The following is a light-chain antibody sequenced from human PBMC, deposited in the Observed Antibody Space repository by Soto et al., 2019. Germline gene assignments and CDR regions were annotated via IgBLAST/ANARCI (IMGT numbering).Light chain of an antibody. CDR3: QHYNSYSEA. J-gene: IGKJ1*01. CDR1: QSISSY. Sequence: DIQLTQSPSFLSASVGDRVTITCRASQSISSYLNWYQHKPGKAPNLLIYKASTLKSGVPSRFSGSGSGTEFTLTISSLQPDDFATYYCQHYNSYSEAFGQGTKVDIK. V-gene: IGKV1-5*03. CDR2: KAS.